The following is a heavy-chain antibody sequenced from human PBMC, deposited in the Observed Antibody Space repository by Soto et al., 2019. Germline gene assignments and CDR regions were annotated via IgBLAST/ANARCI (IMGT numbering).Heavy chain of an antibody. CDR3: AKDKGAGGGSCFDS. D-gene: IGHD2-15*01. CDR1: GFTFSRYA. V-gene: IGHV3-23*01. Sequence: LRLSCAASGFTFSRYAMSWVRQAPGKGLEWVAAISGSGVNTYYADSVKGRFTISRDQSKNTLYLQMNSLRAEDTAIYSFAKDKGAGGGSCFDSWGQGTLVTVSS. J-gene: IGHJ4*02. CDR2: ISGSGVNT.